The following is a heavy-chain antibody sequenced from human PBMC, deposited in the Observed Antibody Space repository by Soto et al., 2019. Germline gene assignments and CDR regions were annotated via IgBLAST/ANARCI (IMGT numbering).Heavy chain of an antibody. Sequence: SETLSLTCTVSGGSISSYYWSWIRQPPGKGLEWIGYIYYSGSTNYNPSLKSRVTISVDTSKNQFSLKLSSVTAADTAVYYCAREKRGSFLVLEYSRLHDAFDIWGQGTMVTVSS. CDR1: GGSISSYY. J-gene: IGHJ3*02. D-gene: IGHD6-6*01. CDR3: AREKRGSFLVLEYSRLHDAFDI. V-gene: IGHV4-59*01. CDR2: IYYSGST.